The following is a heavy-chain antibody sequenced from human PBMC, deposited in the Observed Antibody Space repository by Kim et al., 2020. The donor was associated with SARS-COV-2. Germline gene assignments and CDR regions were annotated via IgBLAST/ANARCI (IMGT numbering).Heavy chain of an antibody. V-gene: IGHV3-23*01. CDR2: ISGSGGST. CDR1: GFTFSSYA. CDR3: AKVPPYSSGWSVYYYYYYGMDV. Sequence: GGSLRLSCAASGFTFSSYAMSWVRQAPGKGLEWVSAISGSGGSTYYADSVKGRFTISRDNSKNTLYLQMNSLRAEDTAVYYCAKVPPYSSGWSVYYYYYYGMDVWGQGTTVTVSS. D-gene: IGHD6-19*01. J-gene: IGHJ6*02.